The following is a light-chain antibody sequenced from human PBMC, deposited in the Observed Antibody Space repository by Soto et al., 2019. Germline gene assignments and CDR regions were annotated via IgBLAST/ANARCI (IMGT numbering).Light chain of an antibody. J-gene: IGKJ5*01. V-gene: IGKV1-33*01. CDR2: AAS. CDR3: QQYGSPPSP. Sequence: DIQLTHSPSSLSGSVGGRVTITCHASHDVGNSVTWYQQKPGKAPKLLLSAASNWATGDPFRFSGSGSGTDFTLTISSLQPEDVATYFCQQYGSPPSPFGQGTRLAIK. CDR1: HDVGNS.